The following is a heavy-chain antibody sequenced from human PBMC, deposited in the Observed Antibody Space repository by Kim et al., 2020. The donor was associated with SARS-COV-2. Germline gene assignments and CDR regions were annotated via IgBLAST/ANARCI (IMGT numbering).Heavy chain of an antibody. CDR3: AKDRALGTSAWHRMFYFYGMDV. Sequence: GGSLRLSCVASGFTFRSYGIHWVRQAPGKGLEWVAIISYDGSNEYYLDSVKGRFTISRDTSKKTVYLQMNSLRAEDTAVYYCAKDRALGTSAWHRMFYFYGMDVWGQGTTVTVSS. CDR1: GFTFRSYG. J-gene: IGHJ6*02. V-gene: IGHV3-30*18. CDR2: ISYDGSNE. D-gene: IGHD6-19*01.